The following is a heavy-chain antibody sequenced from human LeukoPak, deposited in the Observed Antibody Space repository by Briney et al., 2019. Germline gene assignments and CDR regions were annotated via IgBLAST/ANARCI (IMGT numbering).Heavy chain of an antibody. V-gene: IGHV3-21*01. Sequence: GGSLRLSCAASGFTFSSYSMNWVRQAPGKGLEWVSSISSSSSYIYYADSVKGRFTISRDNSKNTLYLQMNSLRAEDTAVYYCAMAPGGPRDYYGSGSYYLGYWGQGTLVTVSS. J-gene: IGHJ4*02. D-gene: IGHD3-10*01. CDR1: GFTFSSYS. CDR3: AMAPGGPRDYYGSGSYYLGY. CDR2: ISSSSSYI.